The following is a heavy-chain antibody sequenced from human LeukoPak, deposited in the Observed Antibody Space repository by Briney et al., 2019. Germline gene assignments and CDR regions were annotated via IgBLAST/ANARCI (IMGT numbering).Heavy chain of an antibody. Sequence: GGSLRLSCAASGFTFSSYGMHWVRQAPGKGLEWVAVISYDGSNKYYADSVKGRFTISRDNSKNTLYLQMNSLRAEDTAVYYCAKAGLRDYDILTGYYPYNWFGPWGQGTLVTVSS. D-gene: IGHD3-9*01. CDR1: GFTFSSYG. J-gene: IGHJ5*02. V-gene: IGHV3-30*18. CDR3: AKAGLRDYDILTGYYPYNWFGP. CDR2: ISYDGSNK.